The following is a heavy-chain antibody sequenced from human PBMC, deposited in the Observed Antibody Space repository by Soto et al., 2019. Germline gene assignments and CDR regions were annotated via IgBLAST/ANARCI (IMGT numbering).Heavy chain of an antibody. D-gene: IGHD3-3*01. CDR2: IYYSGST. V-gene: IGHV4-59*08. CDR3: ARLTGYDFWSGYPVDYYYYMDV. CDR1: GGSISSYY. J-gene: IGHJ6*03. Sequence: SETLSLTCTVSGGSISSYYWSWIRQPPGKGLEWIGYIYYSGSTNYNPSLKSRVTISVDTSKNQFSLKLSSVTAADTAAYYCARLTGYDFWSGYPVDYYYYMDVWGKGTTVTVSS.